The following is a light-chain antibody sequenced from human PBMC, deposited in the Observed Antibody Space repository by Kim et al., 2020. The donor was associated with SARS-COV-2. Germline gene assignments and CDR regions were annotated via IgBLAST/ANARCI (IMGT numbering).Light chain of an antibody. Sequence: EIQMTQSPSTLSASVGDRVTITCRASESISTWLAWYQQKPGKAPKALIYDASSLQSGVPSRFTGSGSGTEFSLTISGLQPEDSASYYCQQYSDYFTFGPGTKVDIK. CDR3: QQYSDYFT. V-gene: IGKV1-5*01. CDR1: ESISTW. CDR2: DAS. J-gene: IGKJ3*01.